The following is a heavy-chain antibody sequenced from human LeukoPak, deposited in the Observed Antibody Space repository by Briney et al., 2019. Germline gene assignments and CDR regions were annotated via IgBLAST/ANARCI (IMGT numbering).Heavy chain of an antibody. J-gene: IGHJ5*02. CDR3: AKDAYSGAAAATWWFDP. CDR1: GFTFSSYA. CDR2: ISGSGGST. Sequence: GGSLRLSCAASGFTFSSYAMSWVRQAPGKGLEWVSAISGSGGSTYYADSVKGRFTISRDNSKNTLYLQMNSLRAEDTAVYYSAKDAYSGAAAATWWFDPWGQGTLVTVSS. V-gene: IGHV3-23*01. D-gene: IGHD6-13*01.